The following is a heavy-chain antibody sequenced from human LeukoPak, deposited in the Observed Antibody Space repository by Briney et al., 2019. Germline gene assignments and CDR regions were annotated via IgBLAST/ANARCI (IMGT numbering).Heavy chain of an antibody. CDR2: IYHSGST. Sequence: SETLSPTCAVSGYSISSGYYWGWIRQPPGKGLEWIGSIYHSGSTYYNPSLKSRVTISVDTSKNQFSLKLSSVTAADTAVYYCARPPGYCSGGSCYGDDAFDIWGQGTMVTVSS. D-gene: IGHD2-15*01. J-gene: IGHJ3*02. V-gene: IGHV4-38-2*01. CDR1: GYSISSGYY. CDR3: ARPPGYCSGGSCYGDDAFDI.